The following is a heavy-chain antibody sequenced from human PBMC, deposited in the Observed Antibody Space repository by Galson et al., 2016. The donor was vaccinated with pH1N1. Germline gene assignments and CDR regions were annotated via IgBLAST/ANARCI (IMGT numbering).Heavy chain of an antibody. V-gene: IGHV3-33*03. J-gene: IGHJ6*02. CDR2: IWYEGSNK. CDR1: GFTFSDFV. D-gene: IGHD3-10*01. CDR3: AKEVTSGSPLGYYFSYGLDV. Sequence: SLRLSCAASGFTFSDFVMHWVRQAPGRGLEWVALIWYEGSNKYYADSVKGRFTISRDNSKTMRYLQASSLRPEDTAIYYCAKEVTSGSPLGYYFSYGLDVWGQGTTVTVSS.